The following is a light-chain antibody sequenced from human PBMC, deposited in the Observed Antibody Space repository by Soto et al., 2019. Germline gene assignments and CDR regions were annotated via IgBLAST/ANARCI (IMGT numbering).Light chain of an antibody. CDR2: ENN. Sequence: QSLLAQPPSLSAAPGQKVTISCSGSSSNIGNNYVSWHQQLPGTAPKLLIYENNKRPSGIPDRFSGSKFGTSATLAITGLQAGDEADFYCGTWDSSLSAGVFGTGTKVTAL. CDR3: GTWDSSLSAGV. J-gene: IGLJ1*01. V-gene: IGLV1-51*01. CDR1: SSNIGNNY.